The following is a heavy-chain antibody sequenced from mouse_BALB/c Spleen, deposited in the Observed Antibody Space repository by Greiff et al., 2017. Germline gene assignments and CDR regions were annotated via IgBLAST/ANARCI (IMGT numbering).Heavy chain of an antibody. CDR1: GFTFSNYW. CDR3: TRPERIYYDYAGFAY. CDR2: IRLKSNNYAT. V-gene: IGHV6-6*02. Sequence: EVKVEESGGGLVQPGGSMKLSCVASGFTFSNYWMNWVRQSPEKGLEWVAEIRLKSNNYATHYAESVKGRFTISRDDSKSSVYLQMNNLRAEDTGIYYCTRPERIYYDYAGFAYWGQGTLATVSA. D-gene: IGHD2-4*01. J-gene: IGHJ3*01.